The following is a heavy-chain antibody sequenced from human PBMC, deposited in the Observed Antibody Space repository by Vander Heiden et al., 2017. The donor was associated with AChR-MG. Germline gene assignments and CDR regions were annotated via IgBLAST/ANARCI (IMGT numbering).Heavy chain of an antibody. J-gene: IGHJ6*02. V-gene: IGHV4-59*01. Sequence: QAQLQESGTGLVKPSEPLSLICTVSGVSISSYYWSSIRQPPGKGLEWIGYIYYSGSTNYNPSLKSRVTISVDTSKNQFSLKLSSVTAADTAVYYCARGLTYYYDSSDYYYYYGMDVWGQGTTVTVSS. D-gene: IGHD3-22*01. CDR1: GVSISSYY. CDR3: ARGLTYYYDSSDYYYYYGMDV. CDR2: IYYSGST.